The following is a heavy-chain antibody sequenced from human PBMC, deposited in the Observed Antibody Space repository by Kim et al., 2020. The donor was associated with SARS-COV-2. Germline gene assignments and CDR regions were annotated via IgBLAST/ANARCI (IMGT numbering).Heavy chain of an antibody. CDR3: AKEGCGDSDAFDM. J-gene: IGHJ3*02. V-gene: IGHV3-30*18. Sequence: GGSLRLSCAASGFTFSRNGMHWVRQAPGKGLEWVGFISHDESDKYYVDSVKGRFTISRDNSKNTLYLQMNSLRAEDTAVYYCAKEGCGDSDAFDMWEQGTMVTVSS. D-gene: IGHD3-10*01. CDR2: ISHDESDK. CDR1: GFTFSRNG.